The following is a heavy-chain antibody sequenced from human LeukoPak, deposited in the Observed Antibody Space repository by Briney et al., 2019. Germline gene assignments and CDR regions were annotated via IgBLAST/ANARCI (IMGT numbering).Heavy chain of an antibody. CDR1: GASISSGLYY. Sequence: SQTLSLTCSVSGASISSGLYYWNWIRQPAGKGLEWIGRIFESGKTNYNPSLRSRLTISVDTSKNQFSLNLSSLTAADTAVYYCAVRIAVTGKYYFAYWGQGTLVTVSS. J-gene: IGHJ4*02. V-gene: IGHV4-61*02. CDR2: IFESGKT. CDR3: AVRIAVTGKYYFAY. D-gene: IGHD6-19*01.